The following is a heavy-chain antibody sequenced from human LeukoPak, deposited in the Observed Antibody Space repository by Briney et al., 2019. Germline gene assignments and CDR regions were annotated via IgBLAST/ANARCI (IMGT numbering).Heavy chain of an antibody. CDR1: GFTFSSYS. CDR2: ISSRSRTI. V-gene: IGHV3-48*04. D-gene: IGHD5-24*01. CDR3: AKEADGYFDY. Sequence: HPGGSLRLSCAASGFTFSSYSMNWVRQAPGKGLEWVSYISSRSRTIYYADSVKGRVTISRDNAKNSLYLQMNSLRAEDTALYYCAKEADGYFDYWGQGTLVTVSS. J-gene: IGHJ4*02.